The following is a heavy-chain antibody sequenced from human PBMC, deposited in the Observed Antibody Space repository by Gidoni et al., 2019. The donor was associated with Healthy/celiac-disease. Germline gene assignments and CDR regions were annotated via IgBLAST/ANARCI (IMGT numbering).Heavy chain of an antibody. J-gene: IGHJ4*02. V-gene: IGHV3-49*05. Sequence: EVQLLESGGGLVKPGRALSLSCRSSRFTLCDYAMSWFRQAPGKGLECVGCIRRKAYSGTTEYASSVKVRFTISRDDSKCIAYLQMNSLKTEDTAVYYCTRGDWNYDYWGQGTLVTVSS. CDR3: TRGDWNYDY. CDR1: RFTLCDYA. CDR2: IRRKAYSGTT. D-gene: IGHD1-7*01.